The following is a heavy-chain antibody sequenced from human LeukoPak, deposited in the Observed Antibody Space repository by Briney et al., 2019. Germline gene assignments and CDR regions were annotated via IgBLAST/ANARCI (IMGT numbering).Heavy chain of an antibody. CDR3: ARGFYDSSGYSPY. J-gene: IGHJ4*02. CDR1: GGTFSSYA. V-gene: IGHV1-69*13. CDR2: IIPIFGTA. Sequence: SVKVSCKASGGTFSSYAISWVRQAPGQGLEWMGGIIPIFGTANYAQKFQGRVTITADESASTAYMELSSLRSEDTAVYYCARGFYDSSGYSPYWGQGTLVTVSS. D-gene: IGHD3-22*01.